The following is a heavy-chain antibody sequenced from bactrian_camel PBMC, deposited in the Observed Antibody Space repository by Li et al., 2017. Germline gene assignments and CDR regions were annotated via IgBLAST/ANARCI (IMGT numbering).Heavy chain of an antibody. CDR1: GYMSSEYY. CDR3: AAGGGNWERLDGSTFGY. J-gene: IGHJ6*01. D-gene: IGHD8*01. V-gene: IGHV3S42*01. Sequence: VQLVESGGGSVQAGGSLKLSCVVSGYMSSEYYITWFRQVPGSEREGVASTYSRGGMTSYAGSVRGRFAISEDNDKNTLNLQMNSLKHEDAAMYYCAAGGGNWERLDGSTFGYWGQGTQVTVS. CDR2: TYSRGGMT.